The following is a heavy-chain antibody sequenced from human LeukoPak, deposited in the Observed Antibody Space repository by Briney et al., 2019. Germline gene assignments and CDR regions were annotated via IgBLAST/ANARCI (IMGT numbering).Heavy chain of an antibody. CDR2: ITAGGDTT. CDR3: AKGWPIAGDTKDSFTL. CDR1: GFTFSDYA. V-gene: IGHV3-23*01. J-gene: IGHJ4*02. D-gene: IGHD3/OR15-3a*01. Sequence: PGASLRLSCGASGFTFSDYAMNWVRQTPERGLEWVAAITAGGDTTYYADSVKGRFTISRVNFRSTLTLQMSSLKYEDTAVYYCAKGWPIAGDTKDSFTLWGQGTLVTVSS.